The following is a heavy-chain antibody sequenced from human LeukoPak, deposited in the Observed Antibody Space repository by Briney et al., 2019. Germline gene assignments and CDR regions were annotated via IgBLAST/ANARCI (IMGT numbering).Heavy chain of an antibody. Sequence: PSETLSLTCTVSGGSISSYYWSWIRQPPGKGLEWIGYIYYSGSTSYNPSLNSRVTMSVDTSKNQFSLNLTSVTAADTAVYYCARQSSGCYDFWGQGTLVTVSS. CDR3: ARQSSGCYDF. V-gene: IGHV4-59*01. CDR2: IYYSGST. D-gene: IGHD6-19*01. CDR1: GGSISSYY. J-gene: IGHJ4*02.